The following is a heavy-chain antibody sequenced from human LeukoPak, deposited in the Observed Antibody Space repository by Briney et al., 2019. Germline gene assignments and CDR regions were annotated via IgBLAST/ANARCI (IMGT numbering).Heavy chain of an antibody. D-gene: IGHD3-22*01. J-gene: IGHJ4*02. CDR3: VTLYYYDSSGSY. V-gene: IGHV1-24*01. Sequence: ASVKVSCKVSGYTLTELSMHWVRQAPGKGLEWMGGFDPEDGETIYAQKFQGRVTMTEDTSTDTAYMELSSLRSEDTAVYYCVTLYYYDSSGSYWGQGTLVTVSS. CDR2: FDPEDGET. CDR1: GYTLTELS.